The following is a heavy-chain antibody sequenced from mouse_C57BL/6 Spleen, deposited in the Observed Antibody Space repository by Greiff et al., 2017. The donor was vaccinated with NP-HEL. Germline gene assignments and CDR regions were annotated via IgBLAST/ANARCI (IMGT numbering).Heavy chain of an antibody. J-gene: IGHJ1*03. CDR2: IYPGSGNT. CDR3: ARGGDYGSSWYFDV. D-gene: IGHD1-1*01. CDR1: GYTFTDYY. Sequence: QVHVKQSGAELVRPGASVKLSCKASGYTFTDYYINWVKQRPGQGLEWIARIYPGSGNTYYNEKFKGKATLTAEKSSSTAYMQLSSLTSEDSAVYFCARGGDYGSSWYFDVWGTGTTVTVSS. V-gene: IGHV1-76*01.